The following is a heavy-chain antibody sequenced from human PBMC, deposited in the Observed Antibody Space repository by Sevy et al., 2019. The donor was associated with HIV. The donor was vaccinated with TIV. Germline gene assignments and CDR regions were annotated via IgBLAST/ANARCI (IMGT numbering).Heavy chain of an antibody. D-gene: IGHD2-2*02. CDR3: AKDRKDCSSTSCYINGDDAFDI. CDR2: IRYDGSNK. V-gene: IGHV3-30*02. Sequence: GGSLRLSCAASGFTFSSYGMHWVRQAPGKGLEWVAFIRYDGSNKYYADSVKGRFTISRDNSKNKLYLQMNSLRAEDTAVYYCAKDRKDCSSTSCYINGDDAFDIWGQGTMVTVSS. CDR1: GFTFSSYG. J-gene: IGHJ3*02.